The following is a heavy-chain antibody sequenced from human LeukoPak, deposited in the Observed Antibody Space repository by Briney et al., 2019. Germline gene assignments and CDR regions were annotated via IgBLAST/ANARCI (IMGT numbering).Heavy chain of an antibody. Sequence: ASVKVSCKASGGTFSSYAISWVRQAPGQGLEWMGRIVPIFGTANYAQKFQGRVTITTDESTSTAYMELSSLRSEDTAVYYCASWGDHDYGDYVKAFDIWGQGTMVTVSS. J-gene: IGHJ3*02. CDR1: GGTFSSYA. D-gene: IGHD4-17*01. CDR3: ASWGDHDYGDYVKAFDI. V-gene: IGHV1-69*05. CDR2: IVPIFGTA.